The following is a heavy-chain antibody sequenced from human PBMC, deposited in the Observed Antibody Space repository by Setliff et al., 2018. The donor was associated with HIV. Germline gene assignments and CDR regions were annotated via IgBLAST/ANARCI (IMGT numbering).Heavy chain of an antibody. D-gene: IGHD3-22*01. CDR2: MNPNSGNR. CDR1: GYTFTGYA. Sequence: GASVKVSCKASGYTFTGYAMHWVRQAPGQRLEWMGWMNPNSGNRGYAQKFQGRVTISRNTSISTAYMELSGLRSEDTAVYYCARGRGRYYDSRSYLDYWGQGTLVTVSS. CDR3: ARGRGRYYDSRSYLDY. J-gene: IGHJ4*02. V-gene: IGHV1-8*03.